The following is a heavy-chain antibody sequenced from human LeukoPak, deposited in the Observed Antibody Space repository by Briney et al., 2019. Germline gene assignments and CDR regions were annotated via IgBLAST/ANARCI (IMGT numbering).Heavy chain of an antibody. J-gene: IGHJ6*02. V-gene: IGHV4-34*01. CDR1: GGSISSGGYS. Sequence: PSETLSLTCAVSGGSISSGGYSWSWIRQPPGKGLEWIGEINHSGSTNYNPSLKSRVTISVDTSKNQFSLKLSSVTAADTAVYYCARSKVTIFGVVIQYYYYYGMDVWGQGTTVTVSS. CDR3: ARSKVTIFGVVIQYYYYYGMDV. D-gene: IGHD3-3*01. CDR2: INHSGST.